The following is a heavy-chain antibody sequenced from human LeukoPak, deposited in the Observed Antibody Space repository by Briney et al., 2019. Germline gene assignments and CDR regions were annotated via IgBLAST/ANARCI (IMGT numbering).Heavy chain of an antibody. CDR1: GVSISSSNW. CDR3: ARDKPLRYFDWLLLDWYFDL. J-gene: IGHJ2*01. D-gene: IGHD3-9*01. V-gene: IGHV4-4*02. Sequence: MASGTLSLTCAVSGVSISSSNWWRGGRQPPGEGLGWIGEIYDSGSTNYNPSLKSRVTISVDKSKNQFSLKLSSVTAADTAVYYCARDKPLRYFDWLLLDWYFDLWGRGTLVTVSS. CDR2: IYDSGST.